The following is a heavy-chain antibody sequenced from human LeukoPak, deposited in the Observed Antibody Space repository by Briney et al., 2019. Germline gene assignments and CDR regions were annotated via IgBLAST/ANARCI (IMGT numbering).Heavy chain of an antibody. CDR2: IYHSGST. J-gene: IGHJ3*02. CDR1: GGSISSYY. Sequence: SETLSLTCTVSGGSISSYYWSWIRQPPGKGLEWIGSIYHSGSTYYNPSLKSRVTISVDTSKNQFSLKLSSVTAADTAVYYCARRLSSGPSNDAFDIWGQGTMVTVSS. CDR3: ARRLSSGPSNDAFDI. V-gene: IGHV4-59*08. D-gene: IGHD6-19*01.